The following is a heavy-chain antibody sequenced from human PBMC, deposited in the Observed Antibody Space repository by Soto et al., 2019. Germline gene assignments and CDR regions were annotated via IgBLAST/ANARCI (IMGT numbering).Heavy chain of an antibody. CDR1: CASIRSTDYY. CDR3: VRTAREGAVAPHWFDR. D-gene: IGHD2-21*02. J-gene: IGHJ5*02. V-gene: IGHV4-30-4*01. Sequence: NPSETLSLTCTGPCASIRSTDYYWSWIRQAPGKGLEWIGYVYYTGSTYYNPSLMSRLTISVDTSKNQFSLKLTSVTAAETAVYYCVRTAREGAVAPHWFDRWGQGTQVTVSP. CDR2: VYYTGST.